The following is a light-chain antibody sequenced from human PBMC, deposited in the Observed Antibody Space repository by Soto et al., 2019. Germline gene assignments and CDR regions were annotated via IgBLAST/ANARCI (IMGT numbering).Light chain of an antibody. V-gene: IGLV2-11*01. CDR1: NSDVGGYNY. CDR3: CSYTGTSTLVL. Sequence: QSALTQPRSVSGSPGQSVTISCTGTNSDVGGYNYVSWYQQHPGAAPKVVIYDVNKRPSGVPDRFSGSRSGNTASLTISGLQADDEAEYFCCSYTGTSTLVLFGGGTKLTVL. J-gene: IGLJ2*01. CDR2: DVN.